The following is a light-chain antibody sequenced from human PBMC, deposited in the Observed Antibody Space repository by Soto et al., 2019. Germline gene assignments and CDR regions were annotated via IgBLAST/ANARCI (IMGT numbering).Light chain of an antibody. CDR3: QQYHNWPPGLT. CDR2: GAS. Sequence: VITQSPSTLSVSPGERGTLSCSASQSVSGNLAWYQQKPGQAPRLLIHGASTRATDIPARFSGSGSGTEFTLTITSLQSEDFAVYYCQQYHNWPPGLTFGGGTKVDI. V-gene: IGKV3-15*01. J-gene: IGKJ4*01. CDR1: QSVSGN.